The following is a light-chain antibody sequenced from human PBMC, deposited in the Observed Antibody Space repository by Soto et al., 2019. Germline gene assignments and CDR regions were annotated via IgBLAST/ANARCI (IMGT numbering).Light chain of an antibody. Sequence: DIQMTQSPSSLSASVGDRVTITCRASQSISSYLNWYQHKPGKAPKLLIYAASSLQSGVPSRFSGSGSGTDFTLTISSLQPEDFATYYCQQSYSTPQNTFGQGTRLEIK. CDR3: QQSYSTPQNT. CDR2: AAS. CDR1: QSISSY. V-gene: IGKV1-39*01. J-gene: IGKJ5*01.